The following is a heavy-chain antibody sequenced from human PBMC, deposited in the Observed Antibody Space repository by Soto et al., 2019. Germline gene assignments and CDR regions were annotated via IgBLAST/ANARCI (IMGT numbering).Heavy chain of an antibody. CDR1: GGTFSSYT. CDR3: ARVARIAAAGTRPWYFDL. D-gene: IGHD6-13*01. Sequence: ASVKVSCTASGGTFSSYTSSWVRQAPGQGLEWMGRIIPILGIANYAQKFQGRVTITADKSTSTAYMELSSLRSEDTAVYYCARVARIAAAGTRPWYFDLWGRGTLVTVSS. V-gene: IGHV1-69*02. CDR2: IIPILGIA. J-gene: IGHJ2*01.